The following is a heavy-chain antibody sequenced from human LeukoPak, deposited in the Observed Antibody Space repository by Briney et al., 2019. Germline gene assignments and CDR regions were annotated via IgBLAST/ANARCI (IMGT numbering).Heavy chain of an antibody. Sequence: SETLSLTCTVSGGSISSFYWSWIRQPPGKGLEWIGYIYYSGITNYDPSLRSRVTISVDTSKNQFSLKLSSVTAADTAVYYCARLAPGIAVTGTAFDIWGHGTMVTVSS. V-gene: IGHV4-59*08. CDR1: GGSISSFY. D-gene: IGHD6-19*01. CDR3: ARLAPGIAVTGTAFDI. CDR2: IYYSGIT. J-gene: IGHJ3*02.